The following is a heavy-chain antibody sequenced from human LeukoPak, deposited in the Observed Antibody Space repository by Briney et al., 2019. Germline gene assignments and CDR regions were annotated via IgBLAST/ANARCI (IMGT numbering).Heavy chain of an antibody. Sequence: PSETLSLTCTVSGGSISSHYWSWIRQPPGKGLEFIGYVYYSGTTNFNPSLKSRVTISVDTSKNQFSLKLSSVTAADTAVYFCARADSANYYDSGRYFNYFYMDVWGRGTTVTVSS. D-gene: IGHD3-10*01. CDR3: ARADSANYYDSGRYFNYFYMDV. CDR1: GGSISSHY. CDR2: VYYSGTT. V-gene: IGHV4-59*11. J-gene: IGHJ6*03.